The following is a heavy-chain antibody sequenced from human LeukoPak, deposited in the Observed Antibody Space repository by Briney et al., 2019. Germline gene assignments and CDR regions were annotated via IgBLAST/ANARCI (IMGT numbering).Heavy chain of an antibody. D-gene: IGHD6-13*01. CDR3: AKGLTAAAGDY. CDR1: GFTFTSYW. CDR2: ISGSGGST. V-gene: IGHV3-23*01. J-gene: IGHJ4*02. Sequence: GGSLRLSCAASGFTFTSYWMHWVRQAPGKGLEWVSAISGSGGSTYYADSVKGRFTISRDNSKNTLYLQMNSLRAEDTAVYYCAKGLTAAAGDYWGQGTLVTVSS.